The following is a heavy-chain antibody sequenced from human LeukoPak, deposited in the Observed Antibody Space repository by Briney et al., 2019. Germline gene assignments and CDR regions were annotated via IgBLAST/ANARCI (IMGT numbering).Heavy chain of an antibody. D-gene: IGHD3-10*01. J-gene: IGHJ4*02. Sequence: GGSLRLSCTASGFTFGDYAMSWVRQAPGKGPEWVGFIRSKAYGGTPEYAASVKGRFTISRDDSKSTAYVQVNSLKSEDTATYYCTRIGTSGGEFDYWGQGTLVTVTS. V-gene: IGHV3-49*04. CDR2: IRSKAYGGTP. CDR3: TRIGTSGGEFDY. CDR1: GFTFGDYA.